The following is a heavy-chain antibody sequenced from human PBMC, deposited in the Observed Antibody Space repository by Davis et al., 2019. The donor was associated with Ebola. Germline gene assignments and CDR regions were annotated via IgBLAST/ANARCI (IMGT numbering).Heavy chain of an antibody. CDR3: ARVSGGWYAADY. J-gene: IGHJ4*02. V-gene: IGHV1-46*01. CDR2: INPSGGST. Sequence: ASVKVSCKASGYTFTSYYMHWVRQAPGQGLEWMGIINPSGGSTSYAQKFQGIVTMTRDTSTSTVYMELSSLRSEDTAVYYCARVSGGWYAADYWGQGTLVTVSS. D-gene: IGHD6-19*01. CDR1: GYTFTSYY.